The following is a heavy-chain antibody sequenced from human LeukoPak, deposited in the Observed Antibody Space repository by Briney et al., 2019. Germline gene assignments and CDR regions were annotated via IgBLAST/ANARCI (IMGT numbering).Heavy chain of an antibody. J-gene: IGHJ6*02. CDR3: ASEVAGSYYYGMDV. Sequence: SETLSLTCTVSGGSIGSYYWGWIRQPPGKGLEWIGSIYYRGGTYYNPSLKSRLTISVDTSRNEFSLKLSSVTAADTAVYYCASEVAGSYYYGMDVWGQGTTVTVSS. V-gene: IGHV4-39*07. D-gene: IGHD6-19*01. CDR1: GGSIGSYY. CDR2: IYYRGGT.